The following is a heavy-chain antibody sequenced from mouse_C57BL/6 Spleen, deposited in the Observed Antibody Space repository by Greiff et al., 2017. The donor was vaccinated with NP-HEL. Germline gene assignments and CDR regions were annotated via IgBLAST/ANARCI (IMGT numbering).Heavy chain of an antibody. J-gene: IGHJ4*01. Sequence: QVQLQQPGAELVMPGASVKLSCKASGYTFTSYWMHWVKQRPGQGLEWIGEIDPSDSYTNYNQKFKGKSTLTVDKSSSTAYMQRSSLTSEDSAVYYCARGYEDAMDYWGQGTSVTVSS. D-gene: IGHD3-1*01. CDR1: GYTFTSYW. CDR2: IDPSDSYT. V-gene: IGHV1-69*01. CDR3: ARGYEDAMDY.